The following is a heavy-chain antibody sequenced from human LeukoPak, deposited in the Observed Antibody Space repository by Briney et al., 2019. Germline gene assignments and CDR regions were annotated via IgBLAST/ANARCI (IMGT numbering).Heavy chain of an antibody. V-gene: IGHV3-74*01. CDR1: GSTFSNYW. CDR2: INSDGSST. J-gene: IGHJ4*02. Sequence: GGSLTLSCAASGSTFSNYWMHWVRQAPGKGLVWISRINSDGSSTRYADSVKGRFTISRDNAKNTLYLQMNSLRAEDTAVYYCTRELDWLPTLDYWGQGTLVTVSS. CDR3: TRELDWLPTLDY. D-gene: IGHD3-9*01.